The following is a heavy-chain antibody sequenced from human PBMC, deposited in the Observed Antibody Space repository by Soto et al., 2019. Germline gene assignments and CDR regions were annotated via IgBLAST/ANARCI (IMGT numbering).Heavy chain of an antibody. D-gene: IGHD3-16*02. CDR3: ARDMGWYYDYVWVSYRDQRLGHAFDI. V-gene: IGHV1-69*06. CDR1: GGTFSSYA. J-gene: IGHJ3*02. Sequence: GASVKVSCKASGGTFSSYAISWVRQAPGQGLEWMGGIIPIFGTANYAQKFQGRVTITADKSTSTAYMELSSLRSEDTAVYYCARDMGWYYDYVWVSYRDQRLGHAFDIWGQGTMVTVSS. CDR2: IIPIFGTA.